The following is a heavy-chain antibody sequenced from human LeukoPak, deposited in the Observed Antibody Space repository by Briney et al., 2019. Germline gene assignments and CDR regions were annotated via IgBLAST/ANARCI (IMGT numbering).Heavy chain of an antibody. D-gene: IGHD3-3*01. CDR2: VHLDGRT. V-gene: IGHV4-4*02. CDR3: AREGGFYRPLDY. J-gene: IGHJ4*02. CDR1: GGSISSTNW. Sequence: SGTLSLICGVSGGSISSTNWWTWIRQPPGKGLEWIGEVHLDGRTNYNPSLESRLTMSVDLSENHISLKLTSLTAADTAVYYCAREGGFYRPLDYTGQGTLVTVSS.